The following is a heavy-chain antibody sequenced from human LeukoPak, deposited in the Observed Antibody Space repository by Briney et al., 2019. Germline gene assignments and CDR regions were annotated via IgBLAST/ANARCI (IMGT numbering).Heavy chain of an antibody. V-gene: IGHV3-74*01. CDR1: GFTFSSYW. CDR2: INSDGSSK. Sequence: PGGSLRLSCAASGFTFSSYWMHWVRQAPGKGLVWVSNINSDGSSKNYVDSVKGRFTISRDNAKNTLYLQTNSLRAKETAVYYCASEGYWSGTSCYDYWGQGTLVTVSS. D-gene: IGHD2-2*01. CDR3: ASEGYWSGTSCYDY. J-gene: IGHJ4*02.